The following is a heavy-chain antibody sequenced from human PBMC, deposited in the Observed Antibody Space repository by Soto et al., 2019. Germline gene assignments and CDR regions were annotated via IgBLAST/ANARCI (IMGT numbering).Heavy chain of an antibody. D-gene: IGHD6-13*01. Sequence: LRLSCSASGFTFSSYAMHWVRQAPGKGLEYVSAISSNGGSTYYADSVKGRFTISRDNSKNTLYLQMSSLRAEDTAVYYCVKLDRGIAAAGTLDPWGQGTLVTVSS. J-gene: IGHJ5*02. CDR2: ISSNGGST. CDR1: GFTFSSYA. CDR3: VKLDRGIAAAGTLDP. V-gene: IGHV3-64D*06.